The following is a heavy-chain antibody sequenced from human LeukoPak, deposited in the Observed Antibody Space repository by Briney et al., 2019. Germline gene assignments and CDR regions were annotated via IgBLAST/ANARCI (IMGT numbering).Heavy chain of an antibody. J-gene: IGHJ4*02. V-gene: IGHV1-8*03. CDR2: MNPNSGNT. CDR3: ARGGDYYDSSGYYYEDY. CDR1: GYTFTSYD. D-gene: IGHD3-22*01. Sequence: GASEKVSCKASGYTFTSYDINWVRQATAKGLEWMGWMNPNSGNTGYEQKFQGRVTITRNTYISTAYMELSSLRSEDTAVYYCARGGDYYDSSGYYYEDYWGQGTLVTVSS.